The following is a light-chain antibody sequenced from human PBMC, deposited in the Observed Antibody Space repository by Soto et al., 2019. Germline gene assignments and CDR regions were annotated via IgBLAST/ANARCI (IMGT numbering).Light chain of an antibody. CDR2: EVS. CDR3: SSYAGSTLYV. J-gene: IGLJ1*01. CDR1: SSDVGGYNY. V-gene: IGLV2-8*01. Sequence: QCVRTQPPSGSGSPGQSVTISCTETSSDVGGYNYVSWYQQHPGKAPKLMIYEVSKRPSGVPDRFSGSKSGNTASLTVSGLQAEDEADYYCSSYAGSTLYVFGTGTKVTVL.